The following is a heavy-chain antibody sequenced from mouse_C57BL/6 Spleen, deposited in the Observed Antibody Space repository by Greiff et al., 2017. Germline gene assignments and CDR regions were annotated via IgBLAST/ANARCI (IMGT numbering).Heavy chain of an antibody. CDR1: GFTFSSYA. Sequence: EVMLVESGEGLVKPGGSLKLSCAASGFTFSSYAMSWVRQTPEKRLEWVAYISSGGGYIYYADTVKGRFTISRDNARNTLYLQMSSLKSEDTAMYYCTREGGLRRDYWYFDVWGTGTTVTVSS. V-gene: IGHV5-9-1*02. CDR3: TREGGLRRDYWYFDV. D-gene: IGHD2-2*01. CDR2: ISSGGGYI. J-gene: IGHJ1*03.